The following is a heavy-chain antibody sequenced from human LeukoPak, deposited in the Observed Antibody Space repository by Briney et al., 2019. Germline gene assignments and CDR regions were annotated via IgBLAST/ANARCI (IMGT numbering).Heavy chain of an antibody. D-gene: IGHD3-16*01. Sequence: GGSLRLSCTASGFTFGDYAMSWFRQAPGKGLEWVANVDQDGSEKYYVGSVKGRFTISRDNTKNSLYLQMNSLRVEDTAVYYCARGWASSRRKAFDIWGQGTMVTVSS. CDR1: GFTFGDYA. CDR2: VDQDGSEK. V-gene: IGHV3-7*03. J-gene: IGHJ3*02. CDR3: ARGWASSRRKAFDI.